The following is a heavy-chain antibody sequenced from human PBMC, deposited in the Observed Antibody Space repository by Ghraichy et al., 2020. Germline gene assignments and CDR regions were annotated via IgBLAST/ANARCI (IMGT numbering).Heavy chain of an antibody. CDR1: GGSISSSSYY. J-gene: IGHJ4*02. D-gene: IGHD1-26*01. V-gene: IGHV4-39*07. CDR2: IYYSGST. Sequence: SETLSLTCTVSGGSISSSSYYWGWIRQPPGKGLEWIGSIYYSGSTYYNPSLKSRVTISVDTSKNQFSLKLSSVTAADTVVYYCARGVSIVGAVDYWGQGTLVTVSS. CDR3: ARGVSIVGAVDY.